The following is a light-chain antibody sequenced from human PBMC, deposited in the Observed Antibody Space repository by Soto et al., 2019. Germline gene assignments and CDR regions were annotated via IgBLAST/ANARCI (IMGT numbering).Light chain of an antibody. CDR2: GAS. V-gene: IGKV1-39*01. J-gene: IGKJ5*01. CDR1: ENIKNY. Sequence: DIHVTQSPSSLPASLGDRVTITCRASENIKNYLIWYQQKPGKAPKLLIYGASTLKTGVPSRFSGSGSGTDFTLTISSLEPEDFAVYYCQQRSTSITFGQGTRLEIE. CDR3: QQRSTSIT.